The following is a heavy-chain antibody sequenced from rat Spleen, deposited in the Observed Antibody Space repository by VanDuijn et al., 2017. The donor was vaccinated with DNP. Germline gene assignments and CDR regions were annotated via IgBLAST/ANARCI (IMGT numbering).Heavy chain of an antibody. CDR3: ARWPGYNPPYAMDA. D-gene: IGHD1-4*01. CDR1: SYSITSSHR. V-gene: IGHV3-3*01. J-gene: IGHJ4*01. CDR2: INSAGNT. Sequence: EVQLQESGPGLVKPSQSPSLTCSVTSYSITSSHRWNWIRKFPGNKLEWMGYINSAGNTNYNPSLKSRISITRDTSKNQFFLQVNSVTTEDTATYYCARWPGYNPPYAMDAWGQGTSVTVSS.